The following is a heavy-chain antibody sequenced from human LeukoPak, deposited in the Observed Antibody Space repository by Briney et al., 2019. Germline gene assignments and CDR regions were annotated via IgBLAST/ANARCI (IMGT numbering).Heavy chain of an antibody. J-gene: IGHJ4*02. V-gene: IGHV1-8*01. CDR3: AGQKDPRPMEY. D-gene: IGHD2-8*01. CDR2: MNPNSGNT. CDR1: GYTFTSYD. Sequence: ASVKVSCKASGYTFTSYDINWVRQATGQGLEWMGWMNPNSGNTGYAQKFQGRVTMTRDTSISTAYMELSELTSGDTAVYYCAGQKDPRPMEYWGKVTLVTVSS.